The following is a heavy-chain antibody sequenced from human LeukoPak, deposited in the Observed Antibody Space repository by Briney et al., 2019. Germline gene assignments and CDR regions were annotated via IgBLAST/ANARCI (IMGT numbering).Heavy chain of an antibody. V-gene: IGHV7-4-1*02. J-gene: IGHJ3*02. CDR1: GYTFTSYA. CDR2: INTNTGNP. Sequence: ASVKVSCKASGYTFTSYAMNWVRQAPGQGLEWMGWINTNTGNPTYAQGFTGRFVFSLDTSVSTAYLQISSLKAEDTAVYYCARDSSGWYPVGTDAFDIWGQGTMVTVSS. CDR3: ARDSSGWYPVGTDAFDI. D-gene: IGHD6-19*01.